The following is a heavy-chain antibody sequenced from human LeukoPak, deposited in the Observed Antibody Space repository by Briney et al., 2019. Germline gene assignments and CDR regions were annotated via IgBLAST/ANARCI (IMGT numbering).Heavy chain of an antibody. D-gene: IGHD2-2*01. Sequence: GASVKVSCQASRYTFTDYYMHWVRQAPGQGLEWMGWINPNSGDTNYAQMFQGRVTMNRDTSISTAYMELSRLRSDDTAVYYCARGGWSLGYCSSSSCLDWFDPWGQGALVSVSS. CDR1: RYTFTDYY. V-gene: IGHV1-2*02. J-gene: IGHJ5*02. CDR3: ARGGWSLGYCSSSSCLDWFDP. CDR2: INPNSGDT.